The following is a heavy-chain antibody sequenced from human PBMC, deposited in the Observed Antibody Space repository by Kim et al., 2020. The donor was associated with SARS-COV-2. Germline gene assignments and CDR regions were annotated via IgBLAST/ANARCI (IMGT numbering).Heavy chain of an antibody. D-gene: IGHD6-13*01. J-gene: IGHJ4*02. V-gene: IGHV4-59*08. CDR3: ARLGIAAAGAIDY. Sequence: NPSLKSRVTISVATSKNQFSLKLSSVTAADTAVYYCARLGIAAAGAIDYWGQGTLVTVSS.